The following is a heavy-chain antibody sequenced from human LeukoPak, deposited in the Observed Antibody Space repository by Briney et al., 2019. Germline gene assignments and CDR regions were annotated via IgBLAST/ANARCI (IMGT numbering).Heavy chain of an antibody. CDR2: ISSSGSYI. Sequence: TGGSLRLSCAASGFTFSSYSMNWVRQAPGKGLEWVSSISSSGSYIYYADSVKGRFTISRDNAKNSPYLQMNSLRAEDTAVYYWAGDGGSYPNWFDPWGQGTLVTVSS. J-gene: IGHJ5*02. V-gene: IGHV3-21*01. D-gene: IGHD1-26*01. CDR1: GFTFSSYS. CDR3: AGDGGSYPNWFDP.